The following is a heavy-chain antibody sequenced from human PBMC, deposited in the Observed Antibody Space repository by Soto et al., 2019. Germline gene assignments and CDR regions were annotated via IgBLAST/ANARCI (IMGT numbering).Heavy chain of an antibody. CDR3: DADITFGKLSVV. CDR2: IFPKFGTT. D-gene: IGHD3-16*01. CDR1: GDTDTNYV. V-gene: IGHV1-69*01. Sequence: QVQLVQSGAEVKKPGSSVKVSCKASGDTDTNYVISWVRQAPGQGLEWMGGIFPKFGTTYYAQKVQDRLTITADESTCTVYMQLSSLRLDDTAVYDCDADITFGKLSVVWGQGTTVTVSS. J-gene: IGHJ6*02.